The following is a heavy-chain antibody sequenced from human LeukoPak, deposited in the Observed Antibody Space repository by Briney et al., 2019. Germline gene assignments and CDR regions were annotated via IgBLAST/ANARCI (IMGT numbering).Heavy chain of an antibody. J-gene: IGHJ4*02. V-gene: IGHV1-2*02. CDR3: ARDRGDYYDSSGYADY. Sequence: ASVKVSCKASGYTFTGYYMHWVRQAPGQGLEWMGWINPNSGGTNYAQKFQGRVTMTRDTSISTAYMEPSRLRSDDTAVYYCARDRGDYYDSSGYADYWGQGTLVTVSS. D-gene: IGHD3-22*01. CDR1: GYTFTGYY. CDR2: INPNSGGT.